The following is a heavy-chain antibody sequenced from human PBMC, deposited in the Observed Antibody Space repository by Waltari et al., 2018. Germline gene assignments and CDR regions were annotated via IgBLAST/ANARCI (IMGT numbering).Heavy chain of an antibody. D-gene: IGHD5-18*01. J-gene: IGHJ4*02. CDR2: INGDGYGI. Sequence: EVQRVEAGGDLVQPGGSLRLSCAASGFTFSDSSLHLVRQAPGKGLVWVSRINGDGYGITYSDSVQGRFTISRDNTKNTLYLQLKSLRAEDTAVYYCARKGGRGYTYGPFYFDYWGRGTLVTVSS. V-gene: IGHV3-74*03. CDR3: ARKGGRGYTYGPFYFDY. CDR1: GFTFSDSS.